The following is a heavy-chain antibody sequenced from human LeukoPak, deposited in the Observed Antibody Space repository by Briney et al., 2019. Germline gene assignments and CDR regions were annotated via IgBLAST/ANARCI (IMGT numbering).Heavy chain of an antibody. CDR1: GGSISSYY. CDR3: ARGANWGSPDY. V-gene: IGHV4-59*01. Sequence: PSETLSLTCTVSGGSISSYYWSWIRQSPGKGLEWTGYIYYSGTTSYNPSLKSRVTISLDTSKNQFSLKLSSVTAADTAVYYCARGANWGSPDYWGQGTLVTVSS. CDR2: IYYSGTT. J-gene: IGHJ4*02. D-gene: IGHD7-27*01.